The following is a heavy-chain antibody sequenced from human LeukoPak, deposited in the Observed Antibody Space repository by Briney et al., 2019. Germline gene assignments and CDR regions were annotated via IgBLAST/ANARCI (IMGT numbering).Heavy chain of an antibody. Sequence: SVKVSCKASGGTFSSYAISWVRQAPGQGLEWMGGIIPIFGTANYAQKFQGRVTVTADKSTSTAYMELSSLRSEDTAVYYCARHYGSGSYYYYYYGMDVWGKGTTVTVSS. V-gene: IGHV1-69*06. CDR2: IIPIFGTA. J-gene: IGHJ6*04. CDR1: GGTFSSYA. CDR3: ARHYGSGSYYYYYYGMDV. D-gene: IGHD3-10*01.